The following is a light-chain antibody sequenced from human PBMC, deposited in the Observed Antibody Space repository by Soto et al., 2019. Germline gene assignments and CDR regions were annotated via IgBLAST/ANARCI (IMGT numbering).Light chain of an antibody. J-gene: IGLJ3*02. Sequence: QSALTQPASLSGSPGQSITISCTGTRSDIGSYNSIAWYQQHPGKAPRVVIFGVTKRPSGISDRFSGSKSGYTASLTISGLQAEDEADYFCFSYAGSSTWVFGGWTKVTVL. CDR3: FSYAGSSTWV. CDR2: GVT. V-gene: IGLV2-23*02. CDR1: RSDIGSYNS.